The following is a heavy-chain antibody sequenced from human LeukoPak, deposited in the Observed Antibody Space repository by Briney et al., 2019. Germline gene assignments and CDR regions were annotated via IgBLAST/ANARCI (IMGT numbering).Heavy chain of an antibody. CDR3: ARLGRHDAFDI. V-gene: IGHV3-53*01. CDR1: GFTVSSNY. Sequence: PGGSLRLSCAASGFTVSSNYMSWVRQAPGKGLEWVSVIYSGGSTYYADSVKGRCTISRDNSKNTLYLQMNSLRAEDTAVYYCARLGRHDAFDIWGQGTMVTVSS. CDR2: IYSGGST. J-gene: IGHJ3*02.